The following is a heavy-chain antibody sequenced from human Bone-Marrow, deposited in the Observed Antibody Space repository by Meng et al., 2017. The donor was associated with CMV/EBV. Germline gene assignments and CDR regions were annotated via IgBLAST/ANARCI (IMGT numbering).Heavy chain of an antibody. V-gene: IGHV4-34*01. D-gene: IGHD2-2*01. Sequence: GSMRLSCAVYGGSLSGSCRSWIRQPPGKGLEWIGEINHSGSTNYNPSLKSRVTISVDTSKNQFSLKLSSVTAADTAVYYCARDLVKTYCSSTSCYPRAYYYYGMDVWGQGTTVTVSS. CDR1: GGSLSGSC. CDR3: ARDLVKTYCSSTSCYPRAYYYYGMDV. CDR2: INHSGST. J-gene: IGHJ6*02.